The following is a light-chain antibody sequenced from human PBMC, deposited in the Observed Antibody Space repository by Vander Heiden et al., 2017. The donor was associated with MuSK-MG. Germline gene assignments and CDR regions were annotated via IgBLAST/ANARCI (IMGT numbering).Light chain of an antibody. J-gene: IGKJ1*01. CDR2: AAS. Sequence: DIQMTQSPSSLSASVGDRVTITCRASKSISSYLNWYQQKPGKAPKLLIYAASSLQSGVPSRFSGSGSGTDFTLTISRLKPEDFATYYCLQSASTPLTFGQGTRLEIK. CDR1: KSISSY. V-gene: IGKV1-39*01. CDR3: LQSASTPLT.